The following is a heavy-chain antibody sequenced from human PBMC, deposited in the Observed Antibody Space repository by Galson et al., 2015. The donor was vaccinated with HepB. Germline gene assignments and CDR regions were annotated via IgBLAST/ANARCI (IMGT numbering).Heavy chain of an antibody. CDR2: IIPIFGIA. J-gene: IGHJ4*02. Sequence: SVKVSCKASGGTFSSYAISWVRQAPGQGLEWMGGIIPIFGIANYAQKFQGRVTITADESTSTAYMELSSLRSEDTAVYYCARDPDYCSGGSCYGYWGQGTLVTVSS. CDR1: GGTFSSYA. CDR3: ARDPDYCSGGSCYGY. V-gene: IGHV1-69*13. D-gene: IGHD2-15*01.